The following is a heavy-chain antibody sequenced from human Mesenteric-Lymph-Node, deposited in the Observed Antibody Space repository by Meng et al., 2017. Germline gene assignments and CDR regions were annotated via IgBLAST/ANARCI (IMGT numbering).Heavy chain of an antibody. D-gene: IGHD6-19*01. Sequence: QVQLGESGGGLVKPGGSLRLTCVASGFSVSDYYMAWIRQAPGKGLEWVSYIHRSSSDFYYADSVKGRFTISRDNAKNSLYLQMNSVRAEDTAVYYCARVISGYTSAYYADDWGQGTLVTVSS. J-gene: IGHJ4*02. CDR3: ARVISGYTSAYYADD. CDR2: IHRSSSDF. V-gene: IGHV3-11*01. CDR1: GFSVSDYY.